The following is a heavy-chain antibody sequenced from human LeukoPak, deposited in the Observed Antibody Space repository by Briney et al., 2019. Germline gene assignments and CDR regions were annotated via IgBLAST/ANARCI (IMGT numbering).Heavy chain of an antibody. CDR3: ARGRYYDFWSGYYPFDI. V-gene: IGHV1-2*02. J-gene: IGHJ3*02. Sequence: GASVKVSCKASGYTFTGYYMHWVRQAPGQGLEWMGWINPNSGGTNYAQKFQGRVTMTRDTSISTAYMELSRLRSDDTAAYYCARGRYYDFWSGYYPFDIWGQGTMVTVSS. CDR2: INPNSGGT. D-gene: IGHD3-3*01. CDR1: GYTFTGYY.